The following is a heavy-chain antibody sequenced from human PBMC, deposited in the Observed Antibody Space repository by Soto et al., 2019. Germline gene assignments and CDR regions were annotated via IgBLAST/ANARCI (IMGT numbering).Heavy chain of an antibody. J-gene: IGHJ5*02. CDR1: GFTFTSSA. CDR3: AADLRRVVGATPFDP. D-gene: IGHD1-26*01. V-gene: IGHV1-58*01. Sequence: ASVKVSCKASGFTFTSSAVQWVRQARGQRLEWIGWIVVGSGNTNYAQKFQERVTITRDMSTSTAYMELSSLRSEDTAVYYCAADLRRVVGATPFDPWGQGTLVTVSS. CDR2: IVVGSGNT.